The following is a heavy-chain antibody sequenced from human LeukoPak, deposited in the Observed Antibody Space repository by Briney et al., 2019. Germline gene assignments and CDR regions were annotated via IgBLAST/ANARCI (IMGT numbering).Heavy chain of an antibody. CDR1: GGSISSYY. V-gene: IGHV4-59*12. J-gene: IGHJ4*02. CDR3: AREQYSSGWYFDY. Sequence: SETLSLTCTVSGGSISSYYWSWIRQPPGKGLEWIGYIYYSGSTNYNPSLKSRVTMSVDTSKNQFSPKLSSVTAADTAVYYCAREQYSSGWYFDYWGQGTLVTVSS. D-gene: IGHD6-19*01. CDR2: IYYSGST.